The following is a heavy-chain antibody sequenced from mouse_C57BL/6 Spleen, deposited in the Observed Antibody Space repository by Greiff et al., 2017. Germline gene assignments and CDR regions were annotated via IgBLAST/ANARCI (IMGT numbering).Heavy chain of an antibody. D-gene: IGHD2-5*01. Sequence: EVQLVESGGGLVKPGGSLKLSCAASGFTFSDYGMHWVRQAPEKGLEWVAYISSGSSTIYYADTVKGRFTIPKDTANNTPFLQLTSLRSEDTAMDYGVPFSTIVTFDYWGQGTTLTVSS. CDR3: VPFSTIVTFDY. CDR1: GFTFSDYG. J-gene: IGHJ2*01. V-gene: IGHV5-17*01. CDR2: ISSGSSTI.